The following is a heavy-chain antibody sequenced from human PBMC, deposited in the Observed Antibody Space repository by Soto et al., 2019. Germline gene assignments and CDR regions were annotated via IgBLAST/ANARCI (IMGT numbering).Heavy chain of an antibody. CDR1: GGTFSSYT. J-gene: IGHJ4*02. V-gene: IGHV1-69*02. Sequence: GASVKVSCKASGGTFSSYTISWVRQAPGQGLEWMGRIIPILGIANYAQKFQGRVTITADTSKNQFSLKLSSVTAADTAVYYCARHYPIGNNWNYFDYWGQGTLVTVSS. CDR2: IIPILGIA. CDR3: ARHYPIGNNWNYFDY. D-gene: IGHD1-1*01.